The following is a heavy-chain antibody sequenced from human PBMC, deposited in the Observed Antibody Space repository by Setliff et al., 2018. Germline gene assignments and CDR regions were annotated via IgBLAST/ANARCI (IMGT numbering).Heavy chain of an antibody. D-gene: IGHD3-10*01. CDR2: IYHSGST. CDR3: ATYSLLWFGELSR. J-gene: IGHJ4*02. CDR1: SGSINSGDYY. V-gene: IGHV4-30-4*01. Sequence: TSETLSLTCTVSSGSINSGDYYWSWIRQPPGKGLEWIGYIYHSGSTYYNPSLKSRVTISVDTPKNQFSLKLSSVTAADTAVYYCATYSLLWFGELSRWGQGTLVTVSS.